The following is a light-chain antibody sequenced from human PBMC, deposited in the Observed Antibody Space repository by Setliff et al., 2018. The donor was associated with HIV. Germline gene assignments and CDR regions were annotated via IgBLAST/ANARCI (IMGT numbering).Light chain of an antibody. CDR1: SSDIGGYNY. J-gene: IGLJ1*01. CDR3: SSYRDTLEEV. Sequence: QSVLTQPASVSGSPGQSITISCTGTSSDIGGYNYVSWYQQLPGKAPKVVIYEVSNRPSGISNRFSGSKSGNTASLTISGLQAEDEADDYCSSYRDTLEEVFGTGTKVTVL. V-gene: IGLV2-14*01. CDR2: EVS.